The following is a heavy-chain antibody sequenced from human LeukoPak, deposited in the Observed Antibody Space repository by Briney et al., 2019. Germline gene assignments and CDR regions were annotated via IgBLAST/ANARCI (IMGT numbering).Heavy chain of an antibody. CDR2: IYDSGST. Sequence: SETLSLTCTVSGGSISSGGYYWSWIRQHPGKGLEWIGYIYDSGSTYYNPSLKSRVTISVDTSKNQFSLKLSSVTAADTAVYYCARVDTDNWFDPWGQGTLVTVSS. J-gene: IGHJ5*02. CDR1: GGSISSGGYY. V-gene: IGHV4-31*03. CDR3: ARVDTDNWFDP. D-gene: IGHD5-18*01.